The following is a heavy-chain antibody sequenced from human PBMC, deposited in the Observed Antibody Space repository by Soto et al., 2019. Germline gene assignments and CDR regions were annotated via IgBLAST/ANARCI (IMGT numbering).Heavy chain of an antibody. Sequence: SETLSLTCTVSGDSSSSYYWSWIRQPPGKGLEWIGYIYYSGSTNYNPSLKSRVTISVDTSKNQFSLKLTSVTAADTAVYYCATKPRLEAAEFDYWGQGTLVTVS. V-gene: IGHV4-59*01. J-gene: IGHJ4*02. CDR3: ATKPRLEAAEFDY. CDR2: IYYSGST. CDR1: GDSSSSYY. D-gene: IGHD6-13*01.